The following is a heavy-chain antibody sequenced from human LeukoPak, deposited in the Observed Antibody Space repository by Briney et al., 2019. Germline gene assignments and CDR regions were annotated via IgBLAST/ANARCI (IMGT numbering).Heavy chain of an antibody. Sequence: PSETLSLTCTVSGGSISSYYWSWIRQPPGKGLECIGDIYNSGSTNYNPSLKGRVSISVDTSKNQFSLKLSSVTAADTAVYYCARSAIDAFDIWGQGTMVTVSS. CDR2: IYNSGST. CDR3: ARSAIDAFDI. V-gene: IGHV4-59*08. J-gene: IGHJ3*02. D-gene: IGHD6-25*01. CDR1: GGSISSYY.